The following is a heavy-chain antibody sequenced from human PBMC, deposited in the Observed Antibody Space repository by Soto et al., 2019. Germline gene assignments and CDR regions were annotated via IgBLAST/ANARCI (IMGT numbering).Heavy chain of an antibody. D-gene: IGHD3-10*01. CDR1: GYTLTELF. CDR3: ATGYYYGSGSYPYFDY. Sequence: ASVKVSCKVSGYTLTELFMHWVRQAPGKGLEWMGGFDPEDGETIYAQKFQGRVTMTEDTSTDTAYMELSSLRSEDTAVYYCATGYYYGSGSYPYFDYWGQGTLVTVSS. J-gene: IGHJ4*02. CDR2: FDPEDGET. V-gene: IGHV1-24*01.